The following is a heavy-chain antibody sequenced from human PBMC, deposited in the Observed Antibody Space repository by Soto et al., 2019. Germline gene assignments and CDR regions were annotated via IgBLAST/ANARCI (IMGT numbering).Heavy chain of an antibody. CDR1: GGTFSSYA. J-gene: IGHJ5*02. D-gene: IGHD2-2*01. Sequence: SVKVSCKASGGTFSSYAISWVRQAPGQGLEWMGGIIPIFGTANYAQKFQGRVTITADESTSTAYMELSSLRSEDTAVYYCARDTRRRYCSSTSCYGNWFDPWGQGTLVTVSS. CDR3: ARDTRRRYCSSTSCYGNWFDP. V-gene: IGHV1-69*13. CDR2: IIPIFGTA.